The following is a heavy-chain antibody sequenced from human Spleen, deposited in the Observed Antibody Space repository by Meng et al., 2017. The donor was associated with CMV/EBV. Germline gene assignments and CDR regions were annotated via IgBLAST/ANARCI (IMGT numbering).Heavy chain of an antibody. Sequence: GGSLRLSCAASGFTFSSYWMSWVRQAPGKGREWVANIKQDGSEKYYVDSVKGRFTISRDNAKNALYLQMKSLRAEDTAVYYCARVDDDFWSGYYYYGMEVWGQGTTVTVSS. CDR2: IKQDGSEK. CDR1: GFTFSSYW. D-gene: IGHD3-3*01. J-gene: IGHJ6*02. V-gene: IGHV3-7*04. CDR3: ARVDDDFWSGYYYYGMEV.